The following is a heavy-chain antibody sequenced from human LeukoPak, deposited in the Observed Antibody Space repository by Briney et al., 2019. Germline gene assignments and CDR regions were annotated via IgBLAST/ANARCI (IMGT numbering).Heavy chain of an antibody. D-gene: IGHD6-13*01. V-gene: IGHV4-38-2*02. J-gene: IGHJ4*02. CDR2: IYHSGST. CDR3: AREIPAAGTEDH. Sequence: SETLSLTCTVSGYSISSGYYWGWIRQPPGKGLEWIGSIYHSGSTYYNPSLKGRVTISVDTSKNQFSLKLSSVTAADTAVYYCAREIPAAGTEDHWGQGTLVTVSS. CDR1: GYSISSGYY.